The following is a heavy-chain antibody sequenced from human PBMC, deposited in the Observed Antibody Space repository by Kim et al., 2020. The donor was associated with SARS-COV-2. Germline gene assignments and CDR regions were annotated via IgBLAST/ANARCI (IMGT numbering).Heavy chain of an antibody. CDR1: GGSISSSNW. D-gene: IGHD3-10*01. Sequence: SETLSLTCAVSGGSISSSNWWSWVRQPPGKGLEWIGEIYHSGSTNYNPSLKSRVTISVDKSKNQFSLKLSSVTAADTAVYYCARMITMVRGPKGNWFDPWGQGTLVTVSS. V-gene: IGHV4-4*02. CDR3: ARMITMVRGPKGNWFDP. J-gene: IGHJ5*02. CDR2: IYHSGST.